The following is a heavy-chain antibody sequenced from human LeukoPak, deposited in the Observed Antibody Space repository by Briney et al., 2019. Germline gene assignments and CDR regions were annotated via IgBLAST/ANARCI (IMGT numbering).Heavy chain of an antibody. D-gene: IGHD3/OR15-3a*01. Sequence: SVKVSCKASGGTFSSYAISWVRQAPGQGLEWMGGIIPIFGTANYAQKFQGRVTITTDESTSTAYMELSSLTSEDTAVYYCARGGSFGLKANLDSWGQGTLVTVSS. V-gene: IGHV1-69*05. CDR2: IIPIFGTA. CDR3: ARGGSFGLKANLDS. CDR1: GGTFSSYA. J-gene: IGHJ4*02.